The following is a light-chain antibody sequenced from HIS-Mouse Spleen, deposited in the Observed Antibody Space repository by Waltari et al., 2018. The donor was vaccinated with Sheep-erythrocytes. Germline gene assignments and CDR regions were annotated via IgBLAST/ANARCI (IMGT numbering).Light chain of an antibody. CDR1: SSDVGSYNL. CDR3: CSYAGSSTPWV. CDR2: EGS. Sequence: QSALTQPASVSGSPGQSITISCTGTSSDVGSYNLVSWYQQHPGKAPKLMIYEGSKRPSGVSHRFSGSKSANTASLTISGLQAEDEADYYCCSYAGSSTPWVFGGGTKLTVL. J-gene: IGLJ3*02. V-gene: IGLV2-23*01.